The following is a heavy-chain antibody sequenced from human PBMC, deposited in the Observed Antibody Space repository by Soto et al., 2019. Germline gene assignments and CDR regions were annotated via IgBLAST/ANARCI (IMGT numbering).Heavy chain of an antibody. CDR2: IYHGGST. CDR1: GGSISSSTW. J-gene: IGHJ4*02. Sequence: PSETLSLTCAVSGGSISSSTWWSWVRQPPGKGLEWIGDIYHGGSTHYNPSLKSRVTISIDKSKNQLSLKLSSVTAADTAVYYCARSRGYYDTSGYYYYWGQGTLVNVSS. CDR3: ARSRGYYDTSGYYYY. D-gene: IGHD3-22*01. V-gene: IGHV4-4*02.